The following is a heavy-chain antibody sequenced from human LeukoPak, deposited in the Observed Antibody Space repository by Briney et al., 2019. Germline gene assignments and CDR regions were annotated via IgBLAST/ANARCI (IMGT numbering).Heavy chain of an antibody. J-gene: IGHJ4*02. CDR2: IWYDGSNK. Sequence: GRSPRLSCAASGFTFSSYGMHWVRQAPGKGLEWVAVIWYDGSNKYYADSVKGRFTISRDNSKNTLYLQMNSLRAEDTAVYYCAKDYGTRYFDYWGQGTLVTVSS. CDR1: GFTFSSYG. CDR3: AKDYGTRYFDY. V-gene: IGHV3-33*06. D-gene: IGHD3-10*01.